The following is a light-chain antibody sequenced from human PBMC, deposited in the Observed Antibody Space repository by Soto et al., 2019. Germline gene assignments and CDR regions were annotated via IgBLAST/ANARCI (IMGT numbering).Light chain of an antibody. CDR1: QSLVYSAGNTY. CDR2: KVS. CDR3: MQPTHWPWT. V-gene: IGKV2-30*01. Sequence: DVVMTQSPLSLPVSLGQPASISCRSSQSLVYSAGNTYLRWFQQRPGQSPMRLIYKVSNRDSVVEGRFSGSGSGNEFTLKNSSVGAEVVGVYYGMQPTHWPWTCRQGTKVEIK. J-gene: IGKJ1*01.